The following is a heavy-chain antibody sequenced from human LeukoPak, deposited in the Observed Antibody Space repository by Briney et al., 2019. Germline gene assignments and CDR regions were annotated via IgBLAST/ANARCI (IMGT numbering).Heavy chain of an antibody. CDR2: IGTAGDT. J-gene: IGHJ4*02. CDR3: ARGTRLGVVDY. D-gene: IGHD3-16*01. CDR1: GFTFSSYD. Sequence: GGSLSLSCAASGFTFSSYDMHWVRQATGKGLEWVSAIGTAGDTYYPGSVKGRFTISRENSKNSLFLQMNSLRAGDTAVYYCARGTRLGVVDYWGQGTLVTVSS. V-gene: IGHV3-13*01.